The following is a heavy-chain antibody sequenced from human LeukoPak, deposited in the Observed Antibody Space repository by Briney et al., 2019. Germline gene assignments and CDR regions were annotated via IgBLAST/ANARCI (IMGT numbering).Heavy chain of an antibody. V-gene: IGHV4-59*08. CDR1: GGSISSYY. CDR2: IYYSGST. D-gene: IGHD5-18*01. J-gene: IGHJ4*02. CDR3: ARHAADTAMAIDY. Sequence: SETLSLTCTVSGGSISSYYWSWIRQPPGKGLEWIGYIYYSGSTNYNPSLKSRVTISVDTSKSQFSLKLSSVTAADTAVYYCARHAADTAMAIDYWGQGTLVTVSS.